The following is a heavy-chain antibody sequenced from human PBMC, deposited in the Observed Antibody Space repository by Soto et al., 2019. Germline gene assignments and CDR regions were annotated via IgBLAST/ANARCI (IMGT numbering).Heavy chain of an antibody. CDR2: IGTAGDT. J-gene: IGHJ6*02. CDR1: GFTFSSYD. Sequence: GGSLRLSCAASGFTFSSYDMHWVRQATGKGLEWVSAIGTAGDTYYPGSVKGRFTISRENAKNSLYLQMNSLRAEDTAVYYCAREKVVTIFGPYGMDVWGQGTTVTVSS. CDR3: AREKVVTIFGPYGMDV. V-gene: IGHV3-13*01. D-gene: IGHD3-3*01.